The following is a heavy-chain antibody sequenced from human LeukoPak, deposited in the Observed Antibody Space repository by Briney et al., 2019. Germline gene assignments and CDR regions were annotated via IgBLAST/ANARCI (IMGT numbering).Heavy chain of an antibody. J-gene: IGHJ5*02. V-gene: IGHV4-4*07. CDR2: IYTSGST. Sequence: SETLSLTCTVSGGSISSYYWSWIRQPAGKGLEWIGRIYTSGSTNYNPSLKSRVTMSVDTSKNQFSLKLSSVTAADTAVYYCARESGITMVRGTWFDPWGQGTLVTVSS. D-gene: IGHD3-10*01. CDR1: GGSISSYY. CDR3: ARESGITMVRGTWFDP.